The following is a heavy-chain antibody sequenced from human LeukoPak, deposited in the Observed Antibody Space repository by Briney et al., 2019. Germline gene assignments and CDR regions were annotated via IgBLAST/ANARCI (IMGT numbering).Heavy chain of an antibody. J-gene: IGHJ6*03. V-gene: IGHV4-61*02. CDR2: IYTTGST. Sequence: PSQTLSLTXTVSGGSISSGSDYWSWIRQPAGKGLEWIGRIYTTGSTNYNPSLKSRVTISLDTSENQFSLKLRSVTAADTAVYYCARDRDDFWTYYMDVWGKGTTVTVSS. CDR3: ARDRDDFWTYYMDV. D-gene: IGHD3-3*01. CDR1: GGSISSGSDY.